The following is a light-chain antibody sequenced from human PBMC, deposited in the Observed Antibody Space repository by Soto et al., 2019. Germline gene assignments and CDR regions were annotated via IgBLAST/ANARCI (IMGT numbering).Light chain of an antibody. CDR2: DTS. CDR3: LLSYSGARLYV. Sequence: QAVVTQVPSLTVSPGGTVTLTCGSSTGAVTSGHYPYWFQQKPGQAPRTLIYDTSNKHSWTPARFSGSLLGGKAALTLSGAQPEDQAEYYCLLSYSGARLYVFGTGTKLTVL. J-gene: IGLJ1*01. V-gene: IGLV7-46*01. CDR1: TGAVTSGHY.